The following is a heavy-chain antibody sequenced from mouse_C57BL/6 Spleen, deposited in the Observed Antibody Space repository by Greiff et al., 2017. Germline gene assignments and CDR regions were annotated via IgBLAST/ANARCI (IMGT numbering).Heavy chain of an antibody. CDR3: ARRGTVVEDWYFDG. CDR1: GYTFTSYW. CDR2: IDPSDSET. D-gene: IGHD1-1*01. J-gene: IGHJ1*03. Sequence: QVQLQQPGAELVRPGSSVKLSCKASGYTFTSYWMHWVKQRPIQGLEWIGNIDPSDSETHYNQKFKDKATLTVDKSSSTAYMQLSSLTSEDSAVYYCARRGTVVEDWYFDGWGTGATVTVSS. V-gene: IGHV1-52*01.